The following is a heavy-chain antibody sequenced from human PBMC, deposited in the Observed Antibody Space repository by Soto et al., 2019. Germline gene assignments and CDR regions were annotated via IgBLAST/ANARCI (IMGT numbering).Heavy chain of an antibody. CDR1: GFIFGSNA. Sequence: EVQVLESGGGLVPPGGSLRLSCAASGFIFGSNAMTWVRLAPGKGLEWVSGISGSGASTYYADSVKGRFTISRDNSKNALYLQMDGLRAEDTAVYYCAKGSQRNYGDPFDYWGQGTLVTVPS. CDR3: AKGSQRNYGDPFDY. V-gene: IGHV3-23*01. CDR2: ISGSGAST. J-gene: IGHJ4*02. D-gene: IGHD4-17*01.